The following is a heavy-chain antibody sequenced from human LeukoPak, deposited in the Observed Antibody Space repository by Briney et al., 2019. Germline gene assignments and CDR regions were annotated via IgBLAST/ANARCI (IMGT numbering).Heavy chain of an antibody. CDR1: GDSVSSNSAA. V-gene: IGHV6-1*01. J-gene: IGHJ4*02. Sequence: SQTLSLTFAISGDSVSSNSAAWNWLRQSPSGGLEFLGRTYYRSKWYNDYAVSVRSRITVNPDTSKNQFSLQLNSVTPEDTAIYYCARGEHSYYFDYWGQGTLVTVSS. CDR2: TYYRSKWYN. D-gene: IGHD1/OR15-1a*01. CDR3: ARGEHSYYFDY.